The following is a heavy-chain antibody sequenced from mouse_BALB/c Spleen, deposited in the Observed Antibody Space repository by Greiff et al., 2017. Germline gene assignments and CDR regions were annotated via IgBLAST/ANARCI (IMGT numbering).Heavy chain of an antibody. J-gene: IGHJ2*01. CDR3: ARGYYYGPYYFDY. CDR1: GFTFSDYY. Sequence: EVQVVESGGGLVKPGGSLKLSCAASGFTFSDYYMYWVRQTPEKRLEWVATISDGGSYTYYPDSVKGRFTISRDNAKNNLYLQMSSLKSEDTAMYYCARGYYYGPYYFDYWGQGTTLTVSS. D-gene: IGHD1-1*01. V-gene: IGHV5-4*02. CDR2: ISDGGSYT.